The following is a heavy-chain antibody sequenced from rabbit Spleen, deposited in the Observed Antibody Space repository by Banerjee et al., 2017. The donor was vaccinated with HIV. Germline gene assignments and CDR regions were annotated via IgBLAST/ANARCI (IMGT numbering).Heavy chain of an antibody. CDR3: GKGPYNNAWGPDYFTL. V-gene: IGHV1S40*01. D-gene: IGHD3-1*01. CDR2: IYTGNSKT. Sequence: QELKESGGGLVQPGASLTLTCKASGVSFSSGYDMCWVRQAPGKGLEWIACIYTGNSKTYYANWAKGRFTISKTSSTTVTLQMTSLTVADTATYFCGKGPYNNAWGPDYFTLWGQGTLVTVS. J-gene: IGHJ4*01. CDR1: GVSFSSGYD.